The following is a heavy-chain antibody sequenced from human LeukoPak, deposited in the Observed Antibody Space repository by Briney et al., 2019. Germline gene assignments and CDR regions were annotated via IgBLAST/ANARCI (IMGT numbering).Heavy chain of an antibody. CDR3: ARGSSGVTIASYGMDV. V-gene: IGHV3-72*01. D-gene: IGHD3-22*01. CDR2: TKNKANSYTT. Sequence: GGSLRLSCAASGFTFSDHYMDWVRQAPGQGQEWVGRTKNKANSYTTQYAASVKGRFTISRDDSKHSLYLQMNRLKTEDTAVYYCARGSSGVTIASYGMDVWGKGNTVTVSS. J-gene: IGHJ6*04. CDR1: GFTFSDHY.